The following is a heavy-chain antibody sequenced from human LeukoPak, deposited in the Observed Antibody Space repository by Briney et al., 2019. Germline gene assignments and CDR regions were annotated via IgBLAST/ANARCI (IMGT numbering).Heavy chain of an antibody. CDR2: IYYSGGT. CDR1: GGSISSYY. D-gene: IGHD3-10*01. J-gene: IGHJ6*03. CDR3: AREDSGSYYNYYYFYMDV. Sequence: SETLSLTCTVSGGSISSYYWSWIRQPPGKGLEWIGYIYYSGGTNYNPSLKSRVTISVDTSKNQFSLKLSSVTAADTAVYYCAREDSGSYYNYYYFYMDVWGKGTTVTISS. V-gene: IGHV4-59*01.